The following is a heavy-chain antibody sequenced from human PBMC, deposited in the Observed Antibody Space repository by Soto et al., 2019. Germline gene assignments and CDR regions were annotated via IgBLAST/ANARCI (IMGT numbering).Heavy chain of an antibody. V-gene: IGHV6-1*01. J-gene: IGHJ4*02. D-gene: IGHD6-19*01. CDR2: TYYRSNWRH. CDR1: GESISSNTAA. Sequence: PSQTLSLTCAISGESISSNTAAWNWIRSSPSRALEWLGRTYYRSNWRHDYAVSVKSRITVNPDTCKNHFSLQLNSVTLDDTPAYYCAMGVAGSGFDLWGQGTLVTVS. CDR3: AMGVAGSGFDL.